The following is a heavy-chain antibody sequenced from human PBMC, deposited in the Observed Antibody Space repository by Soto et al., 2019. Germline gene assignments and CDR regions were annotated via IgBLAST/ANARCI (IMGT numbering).Heavy chain of an antibody. Sequence: GGSLRLSCAASGFTFSSYGMHWVRQAPGKGLEWVAVIWYDGSNKYYAVSVKGRFTISRDNSKNTLYLQMNSLRAEDTAVYYCARGPDYYASSGSPFDWGQGT. J-gene: IGHJ4*02. D-gene: IGHD3-22*01. CDR2: IWYDGSNK. CDR1: GFTFSSYG. CDR3: ARGPDYYASSGSPFD. V-gene: IGHV3-33*01.